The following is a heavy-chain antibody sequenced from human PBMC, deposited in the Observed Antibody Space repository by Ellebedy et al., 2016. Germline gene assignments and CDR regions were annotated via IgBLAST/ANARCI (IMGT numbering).Heavy chain of an antibody. V-gene: IGHV3-43D*03. CDR3: ARGGYSYGFGAFDI. CDR1: GFTFDDYA. J-gene: IGHJ3*02. CDR2: ISWDGGST. Sequence: GESLKISCAASGFTFDDYAMHWVRQAPGKGLEWVSLISWDGGSTYYADSVKGRFTISRDNSKNSLYLQMNSLRAEDTALYYCARGGYSYGFGAFDIWGQGTMVTVSS. D-gene: IGHD5-18*01.